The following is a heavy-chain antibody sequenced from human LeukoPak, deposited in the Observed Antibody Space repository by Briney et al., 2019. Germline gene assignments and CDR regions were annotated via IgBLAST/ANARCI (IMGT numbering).Heavy chain of an antibody. D-gene: IGHD3-22*01. Sequence: ASVKVSCKXSGYTFTGYYMHWVRQAPGQGLEWMGRINPNSGGTNYAQKFQGRVTMTRDTSISTAYMELSRLRSDDTAVYYCARAEDRTYYYYMDVWGKGTTVTVSS. V-gene: IGHV1-2*06. J-gene: IGHJ6*03. CDR3: ARAEDRTYYYYMDV. CDR2: INPNSGGT. CDR1: GYTFTGYY.